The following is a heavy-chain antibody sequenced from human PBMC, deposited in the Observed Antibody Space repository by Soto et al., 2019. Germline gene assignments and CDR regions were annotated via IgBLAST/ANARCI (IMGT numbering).Heavy chain of an antibody. CDR3: ARGNLSFDFDS. J-gene: IGHJ4*02. D-gene: IGHD1-26*01. CDR1: GFNFGFFG. V-gene: IGHV3-30*03. CDR2: ISGDGINT. Sequence: QIQLVESGGDVVQPGKSLRLSCAASGFNFGFFGMHWVRQAPGKGLEWVAFISGDGINTQNADSVRGRFTLSRDYSRKTMYLQMDSLRDEDTDLYYFARGNLSFDFDSWGLGTLVTVSS.